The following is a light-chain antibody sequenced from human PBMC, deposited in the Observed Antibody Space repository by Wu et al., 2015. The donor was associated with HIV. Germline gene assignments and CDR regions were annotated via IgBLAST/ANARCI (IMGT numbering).Light chain of an antibody. V-gene: IGKV1-13*02. J-gene: IGKJ4*01. CDR1: QGISSA. Sequence: AVQLTQSPTSLSASVGDRVTITCRASQGISSALAWYQQKPGKAPNLLIYDASSLKSGVPSRFSGTGSGTDFTLTISNLQPEDFATYYCQQFTSYPLTFGGGTKVEIK. CDR2: DAS. CDR3: QQFTSYPLT.